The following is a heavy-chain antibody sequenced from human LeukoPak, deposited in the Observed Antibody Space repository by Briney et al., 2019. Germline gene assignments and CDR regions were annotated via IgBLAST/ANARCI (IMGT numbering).Heavy chain of an antibody. V-gene: IGHV1-69*05. Sequence: SVKVSCKASGGTFSSYAISWVRQAPGQGLEWMGGMIPIFGTANYAQKFQGRVTITTDESTSTAYMELSSLRSEDTAVYYCARDYIVGATASDAFDIWGQGTMVTVSS. J-gene: IGHJ3*02. CDR2: MIPIFGTA. CDR1: GGTFSSYA. CDR3: ARDYIVGATASDAFDI. D-gene: IGHD1-26*01.